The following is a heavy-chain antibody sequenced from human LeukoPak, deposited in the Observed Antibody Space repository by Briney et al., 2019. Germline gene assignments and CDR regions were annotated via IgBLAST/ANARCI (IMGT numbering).Heavy chain of an antibody. V-gene: IGHV4-4*07. D-gene: IGHD1-20*01. CDR3: ARDSGITATTAFAFDV. CDR2: SSVSGST. Sequence: SDTLSLTCTVSGDSISNYYWNWIRQPAGKGLEWIGRSSVSGSTNYNPSLKSRVTMSVDTSKKQFSLKLSSVTAADTAVYFCARDSGITATTAFAFDVWGQGTEVTVSS. CDR1: GDSISNYY. J-gene: IGHJ3*01.